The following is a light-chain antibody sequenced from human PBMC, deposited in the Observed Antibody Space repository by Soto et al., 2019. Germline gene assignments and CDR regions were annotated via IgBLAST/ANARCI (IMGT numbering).Light chain of an antibody. V-gene: IGKV3-20*01. CDR3: QQYGNSPLT. Sequence: ETVLTQSPGTLSLSPGERATLSCRASQTVSSNFLGWYQQKPGQAPRLLIYGASSRATGIPDRFSGSGSGTDFTLTISRLEPEDFAVYYCQQYGNSPLTFGPGTKVDIK. CDR2: GAS. J-gene: IGKJ3*01. CDR1: QTVSSNF.